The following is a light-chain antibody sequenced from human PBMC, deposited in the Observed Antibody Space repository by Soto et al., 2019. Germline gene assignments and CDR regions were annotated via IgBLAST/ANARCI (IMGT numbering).Light chain of an antibody. J-gene: IGKJ5*01. CDR3: QQYTNWPPIT. CDR1: QSVGSN. Sequence: EIVMTQSPATLSVSPGERATLSCRASQSVGSNLACVQHKPGQAPRLLIYGSSTRATGVPARFSGSGSRADFTLTISNLQSEDFAVYYCQQYTNWPPITFGQGTRLEI. CDR2: GSS. V-gene: IGKV3-15*01.